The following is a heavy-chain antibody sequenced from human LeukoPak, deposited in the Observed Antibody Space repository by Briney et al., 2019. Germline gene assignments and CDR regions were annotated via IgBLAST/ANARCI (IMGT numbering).Heavy chain of an antibody. J-gene: IGHJ3*02. D-gene: IGHD3-22*01. CDR1: GFTFSSYG. V-gene: IGHV3-23*01. CDR3: AKDRWYYYDSSGYYYPNDAFDI. Sequence: GGSLRLSCAASGFTFSSYGMHWVRQAPGKGLEWVSAISGSGGSTYYADSVKGRFTISRDNSKNTLYLQMNSLRAEDTAVYYCAKDRWYYYDSSGYYYPNDAFDIWGQGTMVTVSS. CDR2: ISGSGGST.